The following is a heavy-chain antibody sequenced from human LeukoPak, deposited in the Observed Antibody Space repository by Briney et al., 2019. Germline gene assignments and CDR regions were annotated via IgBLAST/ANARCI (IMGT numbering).Heavy chain of an antibody. V-gene: IGHV4-59*08. CDR2: IHYSGTT. J-gene: IGHJ4*02. D-gene: IGHD3-16*01. Sequence: PSETLSLTCTVSGGSISSYYWSWIRQPPGKGLELIGNIHYSGTTSYNPSLKSRVTISVDTSKNQFSLKLSSVTAADTALYYCARLKGEASVTERFDYWGQGTLVTVSS. CDR3: ARLKGEASVTERFDY. CDR1: GGSISSYY.